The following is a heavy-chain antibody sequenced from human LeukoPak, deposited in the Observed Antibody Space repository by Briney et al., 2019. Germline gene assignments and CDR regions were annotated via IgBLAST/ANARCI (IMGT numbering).Heavy chain of an antibody. D-gene: IGHD3-3*01. CDR2: MNPNSGNT. CDR3: ARGPPTPVIITIFGVVTHYGMDV. V-gene: IGHV1-8*01. Sequence: RASVKVSCKASGYTFTSYDINWVRQATGQGLEWMGWMNPNSGNTGYAQKFQGRVTMTRNTSISTAYMELSSLRSEDTAVYYCARGPPTPVIITIFGVVTHYGMDVWAQGTTVTVSS. J-gene: IGHJ6*02. CDR1: GYTFTSYD.